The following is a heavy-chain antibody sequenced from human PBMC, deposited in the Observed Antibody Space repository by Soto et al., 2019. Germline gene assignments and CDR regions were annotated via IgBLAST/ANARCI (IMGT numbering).Heavy chain of an antibody. J-gene: IGHJ3*02. Sequence: WETLSLTCTVSGRSMTTQFWRWVSQAHGKRLEWIGYIYNSGTAGTADYHPSLNSRVTFSSDTSSNQVSLELSSVTSADTALYFCARDVNGRSAFDIGVPGTGVTVPS. CDR2: IYNSGTA. CDR1: GRSMTTQF. CDR3: ARDVNGRSAFDI. V-gene: IGHV4-59*11. D-gene: IGHD1-26*01.